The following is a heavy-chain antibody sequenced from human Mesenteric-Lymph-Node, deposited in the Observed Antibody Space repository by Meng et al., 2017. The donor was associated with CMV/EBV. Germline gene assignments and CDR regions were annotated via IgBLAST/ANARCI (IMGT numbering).Heavy chain of an antibody. CDR2: ISSNTTYI. CDR1: YK. D-gene: IGHD3-3*01. J-gene: IGHJ2*01. Sequence: YKMVWVRQAPGKGLEWVSSISSNTTYIYYADSLKGRFTISRDNAKNSLYLQMSSLRAEDTAVYYCARDGAYYDFWSGPRQWYFDLWGRGTLVTVSS. V-gene: IGHV3-21*01. CDR3: ARDGAYYDFWSGPRQWYFDL.